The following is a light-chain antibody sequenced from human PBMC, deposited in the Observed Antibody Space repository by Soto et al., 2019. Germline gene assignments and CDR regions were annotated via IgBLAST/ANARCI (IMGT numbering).Light chain of an antibody. V-gene: IGLV2-14*01. CDR2: EVS. J-gene: IGLJ2*01. CDR3: SSYTSSSTLEV. Sequence: QSALIQPASVSGSPGQSITISCTGTSSDVGGYNSVSWCQQHPGKAPKLMIYEVSNRPSGVSNRFSGSKSGNTASLTISGLQAEDEADYYCSSYTSSSTLEVFGGGTKLTVL. CDR1: SSDVGGYNS.